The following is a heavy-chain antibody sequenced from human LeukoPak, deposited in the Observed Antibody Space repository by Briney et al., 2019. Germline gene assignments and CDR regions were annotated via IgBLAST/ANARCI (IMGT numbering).Heavy chain of an antibody. CDR2: IWSDGSNK. V-gene: IGHV3-30*02. D-gene: IGHD3-10*01. Sequence: GGSLRLSCAASGFTFSSYGMHWVRQAPGKGLEWVAIIWSDGSNKYYADSVKGRFTISRDNSKNTLYLQMNSLRAEDTAVYYCAKDTMARALGYWGQGTLVTVSS. J-gene: IGHJ4*02. CDR3: AKDTMARALGY. CDR1: GFTFSSYG.